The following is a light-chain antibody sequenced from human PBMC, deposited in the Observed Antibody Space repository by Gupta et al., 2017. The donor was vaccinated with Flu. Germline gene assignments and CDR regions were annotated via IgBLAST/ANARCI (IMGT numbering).Light chain of an antibody. Sequence: DIVFTPSHAPLSLSPGERATLSCRASQSVSSSLAWYQQKPGQAPRLLIYDASNRATGIPARFSGSGSGTYFTLSISSLEPEDFSVYDCQQSSNRFTFGPGTKVEIK. V-gene: IGKV3-11*01. J-gene: IGKJ3*01. CDR1: QSVSSS. CDR2: DAS. CDR3: QQSSNRFT.